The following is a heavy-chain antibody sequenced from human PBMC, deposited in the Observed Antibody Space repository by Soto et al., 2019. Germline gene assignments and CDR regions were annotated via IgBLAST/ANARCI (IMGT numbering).Heavy chain of an antibody. D-gene: IGHD3-9*01. CDR2: INPSGGST. J-gene: IGHJ6*02. V-gene: IGHV1-46*01. CDR1: GYTFTSYY. CDR3: AREDVLRYFDWLPYGMDV. Sequence: QVQLVQSGAEVKKPGASVKVSCKASGYTFTSYYMHWVRQAPGQGLEWKGIINPSGGSTSYAQKFQGRVTMTRDTSTSTVYMELSSLRSEDTAVYYCAREDVLRYFDWLPYGMDVWGQGTTVTVSS.